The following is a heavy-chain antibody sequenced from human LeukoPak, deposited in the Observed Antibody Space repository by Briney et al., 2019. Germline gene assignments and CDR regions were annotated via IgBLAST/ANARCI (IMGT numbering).Heavy chain of an antibody. Sequence: ASVKVSCKASGYTFTSYYMHWVRQAPGQGLEWMGIIDPSGGSTSYAQKFQGRVTMTRDTSTSTVYMELSSLRSEDTAVYYCARVGIAAAGLDYWGQGTLVTVSS. CDR3: ARVGIAAAGLDY. V-gene: IGHV1-46*01. CDR2: IDPSGGST. J-gene: IGHJ4*02. CDR1: GYTFTSYY. D-gene: IGHD6-13*01.